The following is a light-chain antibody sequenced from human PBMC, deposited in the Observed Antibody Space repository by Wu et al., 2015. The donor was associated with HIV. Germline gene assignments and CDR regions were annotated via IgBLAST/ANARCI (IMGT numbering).Light chain of an antibody. CDR2: GAS. V-gene: IGKV3-15*01. CDR3: QQYNNRPLT. J-gene: IGKJ4*01. CDR1: QSVSSN. Sequence: EIVMTQSPATLSVSPGERVTLSCRASQSVSSNLAWYQQKPGQAPRLLTSGASTRATGIPARFSGTGSGTEFTLTISNLQSEDSAVYYCQQYNNRPLTFGGGTKVEIK.